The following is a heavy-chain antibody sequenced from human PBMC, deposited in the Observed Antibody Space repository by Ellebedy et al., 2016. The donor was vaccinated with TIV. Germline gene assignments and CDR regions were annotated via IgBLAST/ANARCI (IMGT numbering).Heavy chain of an antibody. D-gene: IGHD3-22*01. V-gene: IGHV4-4*02. CDR2: IYHSGST. J-gene: IGHJ3*02. CDR1: GGSISSTNW. Sequence: MPSETLSLTCAVSGGSISSTNWWNWVRQPPGKGLEWIGQIYHSGSTNYNPSLKSRVTISVDTSKYQFSLKLSSVTAADTAVYYCASDMRVTMIVDAFDIWGQGTMVTVSS. CDR3: ASDMRVTMIVDAFDI.